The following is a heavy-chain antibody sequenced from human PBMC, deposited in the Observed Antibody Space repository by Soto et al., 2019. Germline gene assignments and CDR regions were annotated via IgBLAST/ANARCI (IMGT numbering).Heavy chain of an antibody. CDR3: AWGKGDYYDSGDFDY. Sequence: GGSLRLSCAASGFTFSSYDMHWVRQATGKGLEWVSAIGTAGDTYYPGSVKGRFTISRENAKNSLYLQMNSLRAEDTAVYYCAWGKGDYYDSGDFDYWGQGTSVIVSS. CDR1: GFTFSSYD. D-gene: IGHD3-22*01. J-gene: IGHJ4*02. V-gene: IGHV3-13*01. CDR2: IGTAGDT.